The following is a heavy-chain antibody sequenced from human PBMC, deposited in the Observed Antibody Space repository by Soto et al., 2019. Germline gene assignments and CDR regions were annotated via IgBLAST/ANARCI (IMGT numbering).Heavy chain of an antibody. V-gene: IGHV4-39*01. CDR3: ARRTYDFWSGYPSYYMDV. D-gene: IGHD3-3*01. Sequence: SETLSLTCSVSGDSINSDKYYWGWIRQPPGKGLEWIGSIYYRGNTYYNPSLQTRVTISLDKSKSQFSLRLSSVTAADTAVYYCARRTYDFWSGYPSYYMDVWGKGTTVTVSS. J-gene: IGHJ6*03. CDR2: IYYRGNT. CDR1: GDSINSDKYY.